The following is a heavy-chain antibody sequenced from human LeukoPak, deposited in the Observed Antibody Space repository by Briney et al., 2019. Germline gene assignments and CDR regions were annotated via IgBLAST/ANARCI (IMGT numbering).Heavy chain of an antibody. J-gene: IGHJ4*01. Sequence: GGSLRPSCAASGFTFSSYAMTWVRQAPDKGLEWVSAISGSDGSTCYADSVKGRFTISRDDSQNTLYLQMNSLSAEDTAVYYCAKVETSGGANCYALDYWGQEPWSPSPQ. CDR2: ISGSDGST. CDR1: GFTFSSYA. V-gene: IGHV3-23*01. D-gene: IGHD2-2*01. CDR3: AKVETSGGANCYALDY.